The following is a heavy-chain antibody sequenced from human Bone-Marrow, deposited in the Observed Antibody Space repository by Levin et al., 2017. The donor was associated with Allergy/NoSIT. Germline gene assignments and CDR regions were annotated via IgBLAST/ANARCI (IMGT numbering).Heavy chain of an antibody. CDR3: ARDRYYYDSTGYAGAFDT. V-gene: IGHV1-2*02. CDR1: GYTFTDHH. CDR2: INPKTGGT. J-gene: IGHJ3*02. Sequence: ASVKVSCKASGYTFTDHHMHWVRQAPGQGLEWMGWINPKTGGTNYVQNFEARVTMTRDRSINTIYMDLTRLTSDDTAVYYCARDRYYYDSTGYAGAFDTWGQGTMVTVSS. D-gene: IGHD3-22*01.